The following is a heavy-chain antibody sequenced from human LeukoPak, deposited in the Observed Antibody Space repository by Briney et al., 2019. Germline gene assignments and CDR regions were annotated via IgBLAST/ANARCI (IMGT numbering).Heavy chain of an antibody. Sequence: GGSLRLSCAASGFTVSGDYMSWVRQAPGKGLEWVSGISWNSGSIGYADSVKGRFTISRDNAKNSLYLQMNSLRAEDMALYYCAKDISATGTTTLPDYWGQGTLVTVSS. D-gene: IGHD1-7*01. CDR3: AKDISATGTTTLPDY. CDR2: ISWNSGSI. CDR1: GFTVSGDY. J-gene: IGHJ4*02. V-gene: IGHV3-9*03.